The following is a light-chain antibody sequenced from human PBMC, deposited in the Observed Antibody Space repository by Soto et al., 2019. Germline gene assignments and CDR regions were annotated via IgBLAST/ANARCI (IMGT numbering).Light chain of an antibody. J-gene: IGLJ2*01. Sequence: QSVLTQPASVSGSPGQSITISCTGTSSDVGGYNYVSWYQQHTGKAPKPMIYDVSNRPAGVSNRFSGSKSGNTASLTISGLQAEDEADYYCSSYSCSSALVFGGGTNLTVL. CDR2: DVS. CDR3: SSYSCSSALV. CDR1: SSDVGGYNY. V-gene: IGLV2-14*01.